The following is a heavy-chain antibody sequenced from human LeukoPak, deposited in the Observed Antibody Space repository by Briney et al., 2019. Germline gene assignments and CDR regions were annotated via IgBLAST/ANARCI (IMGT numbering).Heavy chain of an antibody. J-gene: IGHJ4*02. CDR2: ISAYNGNT. CDR3: ARDGYNFPLDY. D-gene: IGHD5-24*01. V-gene: IGHV1-18*01. CDR1: GYTFTIYG. Sequence: ASVTVSYKASGYTFTIYGISWVRQAPGQGLEWMGWISAYNGNTNYAQKLQGRVTMTTDTSTSTAYMELRSLRPDDTAVYYCARDGYNFPLDYWGQGTLVTVSS.